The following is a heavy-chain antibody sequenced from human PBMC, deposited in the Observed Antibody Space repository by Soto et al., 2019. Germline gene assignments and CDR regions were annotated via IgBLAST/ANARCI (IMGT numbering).Heavy chain of an antibody. V-gene: IGHV3-15*07. CDR2: IKSKTDGGTT. CDR3: TKNLGYCSSTSCYGLTVYYGMDV. D-gene: IGHD2-2*01. J-gene: IGHJ6*02. Sequence: GGSLRLSCAASGFTFSNAWMNWVRQAPGKGLEWVGRIKSKTDGGTTDYAAPVKGRFTISRDDSKNTLYLQMNSLKTEETAVYYCTKNLGYCSSTSCYGLTVYYGMDVWGQGTTVTVSS. CDR1: GFTFSNAW.